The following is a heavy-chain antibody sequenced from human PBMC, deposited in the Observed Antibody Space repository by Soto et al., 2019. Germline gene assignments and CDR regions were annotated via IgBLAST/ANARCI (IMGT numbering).Heavy chain of an antibody. J-gene: IGHJ6*02. D-gene: IGHD3-10*01. Sequence: TSVKVSCKASGYTFTGYYMHWVRQAPGQGLEWMGGIIPIFGTANYAQKFQGRVTITADKSTSTAYMELSSLRSEDTAVYYCARRVWFGELYNYYYYGMDVWGQGTTVTVSS. V-gene: IGHV1-69*06. CDR3: ARRVWFGELYNYYYYGMDV. CDR2: IIPIFGTA. CDR1: GYTFTGYY.